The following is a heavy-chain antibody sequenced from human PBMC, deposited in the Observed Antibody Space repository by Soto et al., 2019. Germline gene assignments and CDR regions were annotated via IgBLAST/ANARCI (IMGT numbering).Heavy chain of an antibody. D-gene: IGHD2-2*01. CDR2: IYYSGST. CDR3: ASGVLVPAAMAYYYYGMDV. CDR1: RRSISSSSYY. V-gene: IGHV4-39*01. J-gene: IGHJ6*02. Sequence: SETLSLTCTVSRRSISSSSYYWGWIRQPPGKGLEWIGSIYYSGSTYYNPSLKSRVTISVDTSKNQFSLKLSSVTAADTAVYYCASGVLVPAAMAYYYYGMDVWGQGTTVT.